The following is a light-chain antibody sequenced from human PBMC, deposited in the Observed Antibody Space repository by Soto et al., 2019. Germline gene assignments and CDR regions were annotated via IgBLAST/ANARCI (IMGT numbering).Light chain of an antibody. CDR2: AAS. V-gene: IGKV1-16*02. J-gene: IGKJ1*01. Sequence: DIQMTQSPSSLSASVGDRVTITCRSSHGISRNLAWIQQRPGKAPKSLVYAASNLESGVPTKFSGSGSGTDFTLTISSLQPDDFATYYCQHYNSYSEAFGQGTKVDI. CDR1: HGISRN. CDR3: QHYNSYSEA.